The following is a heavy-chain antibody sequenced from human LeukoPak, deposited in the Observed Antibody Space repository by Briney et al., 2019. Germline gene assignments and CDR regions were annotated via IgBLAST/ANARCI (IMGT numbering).Heavy chain of an antibody. CDR2: ITGSGGST. D-gene: IGHD2-15*01. V-gene: IGHV3-23*01. CDR3: AKGSGGSRPYYFDY. J-gene: IGHJ4*02. CDR1: GFTFSSYA. Sequence: SGGSLRLSCAASGFTFSSYAMTWVRQAPGKGLKGVSAITGSGGSTYHADSVKGRFTISRDNSKNTLYLQMDSLRAEDTAVYYCAKGSGGSRPYYFDYWGQGTLVTVSS.